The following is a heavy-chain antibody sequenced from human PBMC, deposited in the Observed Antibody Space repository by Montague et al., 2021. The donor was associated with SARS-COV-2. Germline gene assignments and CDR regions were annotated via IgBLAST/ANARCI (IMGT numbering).Heavy chain of an antibody. D-gene: IGHD2-15*01. Sequence: SLRLSCAASRLPFNRYAMHWVRQAPGKGLEWLTFISHDESNHRYADSVKGRFTISRDNSKNTLYLQMDSLRPEDTAVYYCAKLGYCRGGACFRGGFEFWGQGILVPVSS. J-gene: IGHJ4*02. CDR3: AKLGYCRGGACFRGGFEF. CDR1: RLPFNRYA. V-gene: IGHV3-30*04. CDR2: ISHDESNH.